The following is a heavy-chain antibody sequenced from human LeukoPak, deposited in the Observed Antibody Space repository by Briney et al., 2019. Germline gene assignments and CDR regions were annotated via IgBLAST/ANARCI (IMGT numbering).Heavy chain of an antibody. CDR1: GGTFSSYA. Sequence: SVKVSCKASGGTFSSYAISWVRQAPGQGLEWMGGIIPIFGTVNYAQKFQGRVTITADESTSTAYMELSSLRSEDTAVYYCARLYSSGSKEDYWGQGTLVTVSS. CDR2: IIPIFGTV. J-gene: IGHJ4*02. CDR3: ARLYSSGSKEDY. D-gene: IGHD6-19*01. V-gene: IGHV1-69*13.